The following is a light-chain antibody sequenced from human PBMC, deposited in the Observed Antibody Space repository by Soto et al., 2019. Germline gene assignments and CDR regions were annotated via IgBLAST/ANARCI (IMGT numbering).Light chain of an antibody. J-gene: IGKJ4*01. CDR2: DVS. V-gene: IGKV3-11*01. CDR3: QQRRNWPLT. Sequence: EIVLTQSPATLSLSPGERATLSCRASQNVDSYLTWYQQKPGQAPRLLIYDVSKRATGIPVRFSGSGSGTDFTLTISSLEPEDLAIYYCQQRRNWPLTFGGGTKVEIK. CDR1: QNVDSY.